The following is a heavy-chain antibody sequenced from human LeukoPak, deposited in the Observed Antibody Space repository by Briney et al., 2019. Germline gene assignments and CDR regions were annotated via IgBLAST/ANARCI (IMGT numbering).Heavy chain of an antibody. CDR1: GLIFSDFY. J-gene: IGHJ5*02. CDR2: ISGSGDTI. CDR3: ARDDYDFWSGHYWFDP. D-gene: IGHD3-3*01. Sequence: PGGSLRLSCAASGLIFSDFYMSWIRQAPGKGLEWISYISGSGDTIYYADSVRGRFTISRDNAKNSLFLQMNSLRTEDTAVYYCARDDYDFWSGHYWFDPWGQGTLVTVSS. V-gene: IGHV3-11*04.